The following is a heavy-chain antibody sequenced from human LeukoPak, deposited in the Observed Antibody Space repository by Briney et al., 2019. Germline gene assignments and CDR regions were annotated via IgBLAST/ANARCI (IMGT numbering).Heavy chain of an antibody. D-gene: IGHD6-13*01. Sequence: SETLSLTCAVYGRSFSGYYWSWIRQPPGKGLEWIGEINHSGSTNYNPSLKSRVTISVDTSKNQFSPKLSSVTAADTAVYYCARVPQRFDPWGQGTLVTVSS. CDR1: GRSFSGYY. V-gene: IGHV4-34*01. CDR2: INHSGST. J-gene: IGHJ5*02. CDR3: ARVPQRFDP.